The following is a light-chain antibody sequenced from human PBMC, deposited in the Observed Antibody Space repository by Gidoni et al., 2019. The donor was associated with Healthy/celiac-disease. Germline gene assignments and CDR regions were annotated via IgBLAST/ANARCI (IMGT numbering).Light chain of an antibody. CDR3: KSYDSSIRGV. Sequence: NFMLTHPHPVSESPGRTVTISCTRSSGSIASNYVQWYQQRPRSSPTTVIYEDNQRPSGVPDQFSGSIDSSSTSASLTIAGLKTEDEADYYCKSYDSSIRGVFGGGTKLTVL. J-gene: IGLJ2*01. V-gene: IGLV6-57*01. CDR2: EDN. CDR1: SGSIASNY.